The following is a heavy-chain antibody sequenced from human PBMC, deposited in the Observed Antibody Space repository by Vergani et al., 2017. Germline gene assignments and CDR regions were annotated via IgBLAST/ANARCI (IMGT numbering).Heavy chain of an antibody. Sequence: QVQLQEWGAGLLKTSETLSLTCGVSGGSFSDYYWSWLRQAPGMGLEWIGEVNHGGSTNYNPSLKSRVSISVDTSKHQFSLQLTSVTAADSALYFCASIARAPTRRNPPPDYWGQGILVTVSS. CDR2: VNHGGST. CDR3: ASIARAPTRRNPPPDY. CDR1: GGSFSDYY. V-gene: IGHV4-34*01. J-gene: IGHJ4*02. D-gene: IGHD3-16*02.